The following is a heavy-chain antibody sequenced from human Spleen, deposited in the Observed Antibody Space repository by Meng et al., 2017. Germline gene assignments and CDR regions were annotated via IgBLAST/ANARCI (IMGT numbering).Heavy chain of an antibody. CDR1: GFTLSGSA. CDR3: TRHDHGSYLITEFDP. D-gene: IGHD1-26*01. J-gene: IGHJ5*02. Sequence: GESLKISCAASGFTLSGSAMHWVRQASGKGLEWVGRIRSKAYSYATAYAASVKGRFTISRDDSKNTAFLQMNSLKTEDTAVYYCTRHDHGSYLITEFDPWGQGTLVTVSS. V-gene: IGHV3-73*01. CDR2: IRSKAYSYAT.